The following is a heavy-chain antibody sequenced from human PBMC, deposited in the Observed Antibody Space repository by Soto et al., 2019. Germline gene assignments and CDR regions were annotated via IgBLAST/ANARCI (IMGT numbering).Heavy chain of an antibody. CDR3: ARDHYYDSSGYYALSYFDY. V-gene: IGHV3-33*01. CDR2: IWYDGSNK. CDR1: GFTFSSYG. D-gene: IGHD3-22*01. J-gene: IGHJ4*02. Sequence: LRLSCAASGFTFSSYGMHWVRQAPGKGLEWVAVIWYDGSNKYYADSVKGRFTISRDNSKNTLYLQMNSLRAEDTAVYYCARDHYYDSSGYYALSYFDYWGQGTLVTVSS.